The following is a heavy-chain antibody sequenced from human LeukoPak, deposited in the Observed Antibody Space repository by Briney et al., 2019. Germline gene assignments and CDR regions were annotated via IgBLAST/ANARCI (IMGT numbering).Heavy chain of an antibody. Sequence: GGSLRLSCAASGFTISGNYMNWVRQAPGKGLEWVSVIYTGGSTYYADSVKGRFTISRDNSRKTLYLQMNSLRADDTPVYYCARDSSNWGFFDYWGQGTLVTVSS. CDR3: ARDSSNWGFFDY. J-gene: IGHJ4*02. D-gene: IGHD7-27*01. V-gene: IGHV3-66*01. CDR1: GFTISGNY. CDR2: IYTGGST.